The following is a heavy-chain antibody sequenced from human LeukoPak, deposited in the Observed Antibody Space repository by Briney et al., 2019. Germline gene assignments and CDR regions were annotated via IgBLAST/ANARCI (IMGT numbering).Heavy chain of an antibody. Sequence: GGSLRLSCAASGFTFSSYSMNWVRQAPGKGLEWVSSISSSSSYIYYADSVKGRFTISRDNAKNSPYLQMNSLRAEDTAVYYCARDLNYYDSSGYYQVFDYWGQGTLVTVSS. CDR2: ISSSSSYI. D-gene: IGHD3-22*01. J-gene: IGHJ4*02. V-gene: IGHV3-21*01. CDR1: GFTFSSYS. CDR3: ARDLNYYDSSGYYQVFDY.